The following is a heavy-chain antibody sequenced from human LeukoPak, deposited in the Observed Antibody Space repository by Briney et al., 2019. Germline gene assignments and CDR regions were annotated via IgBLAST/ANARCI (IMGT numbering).Heavy chain of an antibody. J-gene: IGHJ6*03. CDR2: VDHTGST. D-gene: IGHD4-11*01. CDR1: GGSINNYY. CDR3: ARGRVSSSTWYSTYYYYFYMDV. Sequence: PSETLSLTCTVSGGSINNYYWSWIRQPPGKGLEWIGYVDHTGSTNFNPSLNGRVSISRDTSKNLFSLRLRSVTAADTAVYFCARGRVSSSTWYSTYYYYFYMDVWGKGTTVTVSS. V-gene: IGHV4-59*01.